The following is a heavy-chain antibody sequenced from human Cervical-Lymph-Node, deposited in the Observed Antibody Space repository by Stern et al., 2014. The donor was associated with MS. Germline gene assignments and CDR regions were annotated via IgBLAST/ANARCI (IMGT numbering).Heavy chain of an antibody. Sequence: QLVQSGPEVKKPGSSVKVSCKASGGTFSNDAINWVRQAPGQGLEWMGGIIPLFGTARYAQKFQDRVSITADKSTETAFLEVYRLTSDDTAVYYCARDSPIFPKPLKGEIDYWGQGTLVTVSS. CDR1: GGTFSNDA. CDR2: IIPLFGTA. CDR3: ARDSPIFPKPLKGEIDY. V-gene: IGHV1-69*06. J-gene: IGHJ4*02. D-gene: IGHD3-16*01.